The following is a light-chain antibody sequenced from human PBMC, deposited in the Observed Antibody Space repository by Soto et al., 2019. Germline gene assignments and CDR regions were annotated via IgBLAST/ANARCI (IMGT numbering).Light chain of an antibody. CDR2: GAS. CDR1: QTIRGNY. CDR3: QQHGISHIT. J-gene: IGKJ5*01. V-gene: IGKV3-20*01. Sequence: ESVLTQSPGTLSLSPGERAILSCRASQTIRGNYLAWYQQKPGQAPRLLIFGASSRATGIPDRFSGSGSGTDFTLTISRLEPEDFAVYYCQQHGISHITFGQGTRLEIK.